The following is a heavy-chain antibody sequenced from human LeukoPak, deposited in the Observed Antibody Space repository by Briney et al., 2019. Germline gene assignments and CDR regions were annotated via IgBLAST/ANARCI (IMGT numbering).Heavy chain of an antibody. CDR2: ISAYNGNT. J-gene: IGHJ4*02. D-gene: IGHD3-9*01. CDR3: TGLFDWLLFGRGGDDY. V-gene: IGHV1-18*01. Sequence: ASVRVSCKASGYTFTSYGISWVRQAPGQGLEWMGWISAYNGNTNYAQKLQGRVTMTTDTSTSTAYMELRSLRSDDTAVYYCTGLFDWLLFGRGGDDYWGQGTLVTVSS. CDR1: GYTFTSYG.